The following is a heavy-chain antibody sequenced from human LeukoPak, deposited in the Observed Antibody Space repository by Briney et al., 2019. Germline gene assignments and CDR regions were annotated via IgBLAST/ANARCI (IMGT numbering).Heavy chain of an antibody. D-gene: IGHD1-26*01. Sequence: GGSLRLSRAASGFAFGDYYMSWIRQAPGKGLEWVSYIGSFGTTIYYADSVKGRFTVSRDNAKNSLYLQMNSLRVEDTAVYYCARDRLGPTASFDYWGQGTLVTVSS. V-gene: IGHV3-11*01. CDR2: IGSFGTTI. CDR3: ARDRLGPTASFDY. CDR1: GFAFGDYY. J-gene: IGHJ4*02.